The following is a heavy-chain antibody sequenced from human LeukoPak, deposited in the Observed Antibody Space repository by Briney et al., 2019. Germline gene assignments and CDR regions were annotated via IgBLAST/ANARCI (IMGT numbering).Heavy chain of an antibody. CDR2: IYYSGST. D-gene: IGHD3/OR15-3a*01. J-gene: IGHJ4*02. CDR1: GGSISSSSYY. V-gene: IGHV4-39*01. Sequence: PSETLSLTCTVSGGSISSSSYYWGWIRQPPGKGLEWIGSIYYSGSTYYNPSLKSRVTISVDTSKNQFSLKLSSVTAADTAVYYCARQGPGSSFGRVDYWGQGTLVTVSS. CDR3: ARQGPGSSFGRVDY.